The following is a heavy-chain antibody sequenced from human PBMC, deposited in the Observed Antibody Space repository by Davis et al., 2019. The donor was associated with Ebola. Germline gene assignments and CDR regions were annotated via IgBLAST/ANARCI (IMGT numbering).Heavy chain of an antibody. Sequence: SETLSLTCAVYGGSFSGYYWSWIRQPPGKGLEWIGEINHSGSTNYNPSLKSRVTISVDRSKNQFSLKLSSVTAADTAVYYCARGDDYIWGSYRFDYWGQGTLVTVSS. CDR3: ARGDDYIWGSYRFDY. D-gene: IGHD3-16*02. J-gene: IGHJ4*02. CDR2: INHSGST. V-gene: IGHV4-34*01. CDR1: GGSFSGYY.